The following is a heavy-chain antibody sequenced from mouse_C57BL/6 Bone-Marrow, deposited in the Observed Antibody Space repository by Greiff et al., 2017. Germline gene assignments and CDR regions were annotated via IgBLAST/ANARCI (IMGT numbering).Heavy chain of an antibody. D-gene: IGHD2-3*01. J-gene: IGHJ3*01. Sequence: QVQLQQPGAELVMPGASVKLSCKASGYTFTSYWMHWVKQRPGQGLEWIGEIDPSDSYTNYNQKFKGKSTLTVDKSSSTAYMQLSSLTSEDSAVYYCARVYDGYSWFAYWGQGTLATVSA. CDR2: IDPSDSYT. CDR1: GYTFTSYW. V-gene: IGHV1-69*01. CDR3: ARVYDGYSWFAY.